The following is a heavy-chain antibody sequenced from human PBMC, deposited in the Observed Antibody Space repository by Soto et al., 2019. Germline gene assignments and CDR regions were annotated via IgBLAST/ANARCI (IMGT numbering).Heavy chain of an antibody. Sequence: QLQLQESGSGLVKPSQTLSLTCAVSGGSISSGGYSWSWIRQPPGKGLEWIGYIYHSGSTYYNPTLESRVTVLVARSKNPFALKRSSVSAADTAVYYCARVPGVWGRGTLVTVSS. J-gene: IGHJ2*01. CDR3: ARVPGV. CDR2: IYHSGST. CDR1: GGSISSGGYS. V-gene: IGHV4-30-2*01.